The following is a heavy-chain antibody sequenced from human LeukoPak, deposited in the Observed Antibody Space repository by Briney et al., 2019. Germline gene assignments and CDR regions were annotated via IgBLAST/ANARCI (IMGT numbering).Heavy chain of an antibody. D-gene: IGHD3-10*01. CDR2: ISGSGGST. CDR1: GFTFSSYA. V-gene: IGHV3-23*01. J-gene: IGHJ4*02. CDR3: AKDPDPATVITMVRGVIKTGIGY. Sequence: QTGGSLRLSCAASGFTFSSYAMSWVRQAPGKGLEWVSAISGSGGSTYYADSVKGRFTISRDNSKNTLYLQMNSLRAEDTAVYYCAKDPDPATVITMVRGVIKTGIGYWGQGTLVTVSS.